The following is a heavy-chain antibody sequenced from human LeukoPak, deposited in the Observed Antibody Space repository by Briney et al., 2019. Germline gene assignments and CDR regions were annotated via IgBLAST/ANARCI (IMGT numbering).Heavy chain of an antibody. CDR1: GFTFSSYW. CDR3: ARGGGLDV. CDR2: INHNGNVN. J-gene: IGHJ6*02. D-gene: IGHD3-16*01. V-gene: IGHV3-7*03. Sequence: GGSLRLSCAASGFTFSSYWMNWARQAPGKGLEWVASINHNGNVNYYVDSVKGRFTISRDNAKNSLYLQMSDLRAGDTAVYFCARGGGLDVWGQGATVTVSS.